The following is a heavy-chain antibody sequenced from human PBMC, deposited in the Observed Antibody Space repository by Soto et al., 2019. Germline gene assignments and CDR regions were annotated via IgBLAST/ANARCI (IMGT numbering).Heavy chain of an antibody. Sequence: PGGSLRLSCAASVFTFSSYEMNWVRQAPGKGLEWVSYISSSGSTIYYADSVKGRFTISRDNAKNSLYLQMNSLRAEDTAVYYCAREWYYYDSSGAFDYWGQGTLVTVSS. CDR1: VFTFSSYE. J-gene: IGHJ4*02. CDR3: AREWYYYDSSGAFDY. CDR2: ISSSGSTI. D-gene: IGHD3-22*01. V-gene: IGHV3-48*03.